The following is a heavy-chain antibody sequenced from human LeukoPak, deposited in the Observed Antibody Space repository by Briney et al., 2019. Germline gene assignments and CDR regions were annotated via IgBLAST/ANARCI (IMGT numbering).Heavy chain of an antibody. CDR3: ARVFQDYYGSGGPGY. CDR1: GFTFSSYA. V-gene: IGHV3-30-3*01. CDR2: ISYDGSNK. D-gene: IGHD3-10*01. J-gene: IGHJ4*02. Sequence: GGSLRLSCAASGFTFSSYAMHWVRQAPGKGLEWVAVISYDGSNKYYADSVKGRFTISRDNSKNTLYLQMNSLRAEDTAVYYCARVFQDYYGSGGPGYGCQGTLVTVA.